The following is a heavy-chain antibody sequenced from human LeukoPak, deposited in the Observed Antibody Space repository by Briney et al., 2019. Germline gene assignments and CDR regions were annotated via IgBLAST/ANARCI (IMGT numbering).Heavy chain of an antibody. V-gene: IGHV4-61*08. J-gene: IGHJ6*02. CDR2: IYYSGST. Sequence: SETLSLTCTVSGGSISSGGYYWSWIRQHPGKGLEWIGYIYYSGSTNYNPSLKSRVTISVDTSKNQFSLKLSSVTAADTAVYYCARHTEWFGALQYYYYGMDVWGQGTTVTVSS. D-gene: IGHD3-10*01. CDR1: GGSISSGGYY. CDR3: ARHTEWFGALQYYYYGMDV.